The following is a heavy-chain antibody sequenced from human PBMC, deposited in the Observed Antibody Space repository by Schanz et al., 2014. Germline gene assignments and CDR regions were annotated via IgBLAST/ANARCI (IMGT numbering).Heavy chain of an antibody. CDR2: ISVYHGHT. J-gene: IGHJ6*03. CDR3: ARAPVTVGPYHYYMDV. D-gene: IGHD4-17*01. Sequence: VQLVQSGAEVKKPGASVKVSCKASGYTFTSYYIHWVRQAPGQGLEWMGWISVYHGHTNYAEKVHGRVTMTTDTSTSTAYMELRSLISDDTAVYYCARAPVTVGPYHYYMDVWGKGTTVTVSS. V-gene: IGHV1-18*04. CDR1: GYTFTSYY.